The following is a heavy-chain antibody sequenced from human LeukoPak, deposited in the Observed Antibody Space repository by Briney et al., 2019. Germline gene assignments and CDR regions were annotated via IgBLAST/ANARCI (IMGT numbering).Heavy chain of an antibody. CDR1: GFTFRNYD. V-gene: IGHV3-11*04. Sequence: GGSLRLSCAASGFTFRNYDMTWIRQAPGKGLEWVSYISASGDTIYYGDSVRGRFTISRDNAKNSLYLDMNTLKAEDTAVYYCARDPSWEILSYFDYWGQGTLVTVSS. CDR2: ISASGDTI. J-gene: IGHJ4*02. D-gene: IGHD1-26*01. CDR3: ARDPSWEILSYFDY.